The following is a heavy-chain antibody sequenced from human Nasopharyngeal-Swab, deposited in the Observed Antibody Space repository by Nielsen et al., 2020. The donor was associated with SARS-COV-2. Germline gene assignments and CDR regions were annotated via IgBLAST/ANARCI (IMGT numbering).Heavy chain of an antibody. CDR1: GYTFTSYD. Sequence: ASVKVSCKASGYTFTSYDINWVRQATGQGLEWMGWMNPNSGNTGYAQKFQGRVTMTRNTSISTAYMELSSLRSEDTAVYYCARAPSYLQYLCYYYYMDVWGKGTTVTVSS. CDR2: MNPNSGNT. CDR3: ARAPSYLQYLCYYYYMDV. V-gene: IGHV1-8*01. J-gene: IGHJ6*03. D-gene: IGHD4-11*01.